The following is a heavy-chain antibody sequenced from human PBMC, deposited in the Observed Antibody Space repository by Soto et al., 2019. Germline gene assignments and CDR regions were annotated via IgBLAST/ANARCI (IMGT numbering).Heavy chain of an antibody. CDR3: AREPVYDFWSGYSYNWFDP. CDR1: GYTFTGYY. Sequence: QVQLVQSGAEVKKPGASVKVSCKASGYTFTGYYMHWVRQAPGQGLEWMGWINPNSGGTNYAQKFQGRVTMTRDTSSSTASMGLSRLRSDATAVYYCAREPVYDFWSGYSYNWFDPWGQGTLVTVSS. V-gene: IGHV1-2*02. CDR2: INPNSGGT. J-gene: IGHJ5*02. D-gene: IGHD3-3*01.